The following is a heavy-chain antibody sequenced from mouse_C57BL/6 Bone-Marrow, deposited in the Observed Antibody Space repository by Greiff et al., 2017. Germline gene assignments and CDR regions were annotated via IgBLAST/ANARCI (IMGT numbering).Heavy chain of an antibody. V-gene: IGHV1-15*01. CDR1: GYTFTDYE. D-gene: IGHD1-1*01. J-gene: IGHJ2*01. CDR2: IDPETGGT. Sequence: VQLQQSGAELVRPGASVTLSCKASGYTFTDYEMHWVKQTPVHGLEWIGAIDPETGGTAYNQKFKGKAILTADKSSSTAYMELRSLTSEDSAVYYCTRGKPSTPVATGNFDYWGQGTTLTVSS. CDR3: TRGKPSTPVATGNFDY.